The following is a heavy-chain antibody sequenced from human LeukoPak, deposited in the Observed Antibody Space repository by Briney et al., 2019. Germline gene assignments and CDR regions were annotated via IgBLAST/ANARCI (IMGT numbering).Heavy chain of an antibody. CDR3: ARVESTSRTIDY. Sequence: NTSETLSLTCAVYGGSFSGYYWSWIRQPPGKGLEWIGEINHSGSTNYNPSLKSRVTISVDTSKNQFSLKLSSVTAADTAVYYCARVESTSRTIDYWGQGTLVTVSS. CDR2: INHSGST. CDR1: GGSFSGYY. J-gene: IGHJ4*02. V-gene: IGHV4-34*01.